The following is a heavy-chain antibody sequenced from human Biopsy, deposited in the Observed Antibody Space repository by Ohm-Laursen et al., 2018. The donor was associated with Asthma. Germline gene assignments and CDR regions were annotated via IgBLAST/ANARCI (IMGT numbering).Heavy chain of an antibody. D-gene: IGHD3-3*01. CDR3: ARDVMEWYLPAFDF. J-gene: IGHJ4*02. Sequence: SLRLSCSASGFTFRSYAMHWVRQAPGKGLEWVAVGGSYYDGGLKYYADSVNDRFTVSRDDSKNTLYLQMNSLRPDDTAVYYCARDVMEWYLPAFDFWGQGTLVTVSS. CDR2: GGSYYDGGLK. CDR1: GFTFRSYA. V-gene: IGHV3-30-3*01.